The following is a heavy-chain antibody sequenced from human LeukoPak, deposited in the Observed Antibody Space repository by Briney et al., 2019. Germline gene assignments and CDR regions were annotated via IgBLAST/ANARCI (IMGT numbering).Heavy chain of an antibody. J-gene: IGHJ4*02. CDR1: GDSISRSTYY. V-gene: IGHV4-39*02. CDR3: ARSSGTGTFSY. CDR2: VYYGRSP. D-gene: IGHD6-25*01. Sequence: SETLSLTSTVSGDSISRSTYYWAWIRQPPGKGLEWIGSVYYGRSPYYNPSLESRATTSVDTSKNHFSLKMSSVTAADTAVYYCARSSGTGTFSYWGQGTLVTVSS.